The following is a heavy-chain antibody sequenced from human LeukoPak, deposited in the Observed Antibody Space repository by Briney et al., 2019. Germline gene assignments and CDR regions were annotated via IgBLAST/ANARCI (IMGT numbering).Heavy chain of an antibody. J-gene: IGHJ4*02. CDR3: AGGQMFTSGGFDD. D-gene: IGHD6-19*01. V-gene: IGHV3-53*01. CDR2: IYTSGDT. Sequence: GGSLRLSCAASGFTFSSYSMNWVRQAPGKGLEWVSVIYTSGDTKYADSVRGRFTISRDSSKNTVNLQMNSLRDEDTALYYCAGGQMFTSGGFDDWGQGTLVTVSS. CDR1: GFTFSSYS.